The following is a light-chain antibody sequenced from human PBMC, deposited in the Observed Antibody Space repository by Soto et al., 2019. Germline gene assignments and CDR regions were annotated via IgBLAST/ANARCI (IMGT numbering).Light chain of an antibody. CDR1: QNIITF. J-gene: IGKJ2*01. CDR3: QQNYIIPYT. CDR2: GAS. V-gene: IGKV1-39*01. Sequence: DIQMTQSPSSLSASVGDRVTISCRASQNIITFLNWYQQKPGQAPRLLIHGASHLEDGVSSKFSGSGDGTDFTLTITSLHTEDFATYYCQQNYIIPYTFGQGTRVDIK.